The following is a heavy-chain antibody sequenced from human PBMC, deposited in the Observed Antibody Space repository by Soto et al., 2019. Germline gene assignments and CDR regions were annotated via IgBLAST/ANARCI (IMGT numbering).Heavy chain of an antibody. CDR1: GFTFSLYS. CDR2: ITSSSSYI. J-gene: IGHJ4*02. V-gene: IGHV3-21*01. Sequence: GGSLRLSCAASGFTFSLYSMIWVRQAPGKGLEWVASITSSSSYIYYEDSLKGRFTISRDNAKNSLFLQLDSLRAEDTAVYFCVRARSTDSRPDYWGQGTLVTVSS. D-gene: IGHD3-22*01. CDR3: VRARSTDSRPDY.